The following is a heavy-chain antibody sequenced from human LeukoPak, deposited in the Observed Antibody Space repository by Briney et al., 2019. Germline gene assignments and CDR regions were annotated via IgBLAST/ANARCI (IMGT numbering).Heavy chain of an antibody. CDR3: ASLYAGDYDILTGYNNWFDP. Sequence: PGGSLRLSCAASGFTFSSYSMNWVRQAPGEGLEWVSYISSSSSTIYYADSVKGRFTISRDNAKNTLYLQMNSLRAEDTAVYYCASLYAGDYDILTGYNNWFDPWGQGTLVTVSS. CDR2: ISSSSSTI. J-gene: IGHJ5*02. CDR1: GFTFSSYS. V-gene: IGHV3-48*01. D-gene: IGHD3-9*01.